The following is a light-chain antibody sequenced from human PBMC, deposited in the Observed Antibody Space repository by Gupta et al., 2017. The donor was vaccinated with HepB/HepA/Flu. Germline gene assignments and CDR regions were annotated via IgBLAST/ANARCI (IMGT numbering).Light chain of an antibody. Sequence: IQMPHSPSSLSASVGDRATITCRASQGIRNYLDWFQQKPGKAPKALIYGACRLQSGVPSTFSGSGSGTDFTLTISSRQPEDSATYFCQQENGYPYTVGQGTKVEIK. V-gene: IGKV1-16*01. CDR1: QGIRNY. CDR3: QQENGYPYT. J-gene: IGKJ2*01. CDR2: GAC.